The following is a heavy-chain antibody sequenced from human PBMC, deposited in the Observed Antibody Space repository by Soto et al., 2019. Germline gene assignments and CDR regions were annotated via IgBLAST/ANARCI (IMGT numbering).Heavy chain of an antibody. CDR3: ARGYPVPAAPYSWFDP. J-gene: IGHJ5*02. Sequence: VQLQESGPGLVKPSETLSLTCTVSGDSVSSGNYYWSWIRQPPGKGLEWIGYIYYRGSTSYNPSLKSRVTMSVDTSKNQFSLKLSAVTAADTAVYYCARGYPVPAAPYSWFDPWGQGTLVTVSS. V-gene: IGHV4-61*01. D-gene: IGHD2-2*01. CDR1: GDSVSSGNYY. CDR2: IYYRGST.